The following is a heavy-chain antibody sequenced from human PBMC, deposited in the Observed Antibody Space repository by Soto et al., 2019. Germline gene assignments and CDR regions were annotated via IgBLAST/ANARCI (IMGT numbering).Heavy chain of an antibody. D-gene: IGHD2-2*01. Sequence: ASVKVSCKASGYTFTGYYMHWVRQAPGQGLEWMGWINPNSGGTNYAQKFQGWVTMTRDTSISTAYMELSRLRSDDTAVYYCARGDIVVVPAAMRGGFVDYWGQGTLVTVSS. CDR3: ARGDIVVVPAAMRGGFVDY. J-gene: IGHJ4*02. CDR2: INPNSGGT. CDR1: GYTFTGYY. V-gene: IGHV1-2*04.